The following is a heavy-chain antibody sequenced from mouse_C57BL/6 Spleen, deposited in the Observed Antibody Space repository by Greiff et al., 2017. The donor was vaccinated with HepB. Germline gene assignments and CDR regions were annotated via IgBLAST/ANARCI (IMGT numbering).Heavy chain of an antibody. V-gene: IGHV1-82*01. CDR2: IYPGDGDT. CDR1: GYAFSSSW. J-gene: IGHJ1*03. D-gene: IGHD1-1*01. Sequence: QVHVKQSGPELVKPGASVKISCKASGYAFSSSWMNWVKQRPGKGLEWIGRIYPGDGDTNYNGKFKGKATLTADKSSSTAYMQLSSLTSEDSAVYFCAYYGSSYWYFDVWGTGTTVTVSS. CDR3: AYYGSSYWYFDV.